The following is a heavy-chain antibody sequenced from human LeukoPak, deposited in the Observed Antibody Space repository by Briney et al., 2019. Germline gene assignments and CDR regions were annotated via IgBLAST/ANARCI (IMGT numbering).Heavy chain of an antibody. CDR1: GFTFSNYW. CDR3: ARPPLGYCTGGSCSFDP. CDR2: IKQDGSQT. V-gene: IGHV3-7*01. J-gene: IGHJ5*02. Sequence: GGSLRLSYATSGFTFSNYWMNWVRQAPGKGLEWVATIKQDGSQTYYVDSVKGRFTISRDNAKNSLYLQMSNLRGEDTAVYYCARPPLGYCTGGSCSFDPWGQGTLVTVSS. D-gene: IGHD2-15*01.